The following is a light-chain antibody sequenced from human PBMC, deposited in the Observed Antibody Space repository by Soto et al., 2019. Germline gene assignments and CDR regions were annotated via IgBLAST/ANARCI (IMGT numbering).Light chain of an antibody. CDR1: SSDVGGYNY. CDR3: CSYAGSYTFV. V-gene: IGLV2-11*01. Sequence: ALTQPRSVSGSPGQSVTISCAGTSSDVGGYNYVSWYQQHPGKAPKLMIYDASKRPSGVPDRFSGSKSGNTASLTISGLQAEDEADYYCCSYAGSYTFVVGTGTKVTVL. J-gene: IGLJ1*01. CDR2: DAS.